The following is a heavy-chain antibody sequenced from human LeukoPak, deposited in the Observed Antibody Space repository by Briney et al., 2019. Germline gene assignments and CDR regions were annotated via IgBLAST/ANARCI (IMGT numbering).Heavy chain of an antibody. CDR2: IYYSGST. Sequence: SETLSLTCTVSGGSISSGDYYWSWIRQPPGKGLEWIGYIYYSGSTYYNPSLKRRVTISVDTSKNQFSLKLSSVTAADTAVYYCARVRATGHFDYWGQGTLVTVSS. CDR1: GGSISSGDYY. CDR3: ARVRATGHFDY. J-gene: IGHJ4*02. V-gene: IGHV4-30-4*01.